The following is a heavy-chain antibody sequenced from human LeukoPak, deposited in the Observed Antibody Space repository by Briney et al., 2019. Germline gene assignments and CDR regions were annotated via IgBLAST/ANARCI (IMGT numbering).Heavy chain of an antibody. D-gene: IGHD1-1*01. CDR2: IYYSGST. J-gene: IGHJ4*02. V-gene: IGHV4-39*01. CDR1: GGSISSSSYY. CDR3: ARQGICGNYFDY. Sequence: PSETLSLTCTVSGGSISSSSYYWGWIRQPPGKGLEWIGSIYYSGSTYYNPSLKSRVTISVDTSKNQFSLKLSSVTAADTAVYYCARQGICGNYFDYWGQGTLVTVSS.